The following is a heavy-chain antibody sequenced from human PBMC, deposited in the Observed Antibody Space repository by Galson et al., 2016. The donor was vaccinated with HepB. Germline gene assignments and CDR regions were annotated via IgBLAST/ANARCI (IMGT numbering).Heavy chain of an antibody. J-gene: IGHJ4*02. CDR1: GGSISSSSYY. CDR3: ARHSGYSSSWYFFEALDY. CDR2: IYYSGST. D-gene: IGHD6-13*01. V-gene: IGHV4-39*01. Sequence: LSLTCTVSGGSISSSSYYWGWIRQPPGRGLEWIGSIYYSGSTYYNPSLKSRVTISVDTSKNQFSLKLSSVTAADTAVYYCARHSGYSSSWYFFEALDYWGQGTLVTVSS.